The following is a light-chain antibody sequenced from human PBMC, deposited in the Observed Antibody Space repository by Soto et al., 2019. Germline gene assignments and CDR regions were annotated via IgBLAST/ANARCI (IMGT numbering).Light chain of an antibody. CDR3: ASYTRTVTVV. CDR2: EVS. CDR1: SNDIGHYNS. Sequence: QSALTQPASVSGSPGQSITISCTGTSNDIGHYNSVSWYQQHPAKAPKLMISEVSSRPSGISNRFSGSKSGNTAFLTISGLQAEDEADYYCASYTRTVTVVFGGGTKLTVL. V-gene: IGLV2-14*01. J-gene: IGLJ3*02.